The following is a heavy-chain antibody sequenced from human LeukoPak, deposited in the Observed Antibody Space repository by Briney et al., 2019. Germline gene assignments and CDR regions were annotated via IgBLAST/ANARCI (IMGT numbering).Heavy chain of an antibody. Sequence: GGSLRLSCAASGFTFSSYTMNWVRQAPGKGLEWVSSIGSGSSAIYYADSVKGRFTISRDNAMNSLYLQMNSLRDEDTAVYYCARVKGVFAPFDSWGQGTLVTVSS. CDR3: ARVKGVFAPFDS. D-gene: IGHD2-8*01. V-gene: IGHV3-48*02. CDR2: IGSGSSAI. J-gene: IGHJ4*02. CDR1: GFTFSSYT.